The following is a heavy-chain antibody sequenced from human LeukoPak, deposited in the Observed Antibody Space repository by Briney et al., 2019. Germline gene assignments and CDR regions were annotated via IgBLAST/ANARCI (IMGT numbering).Heavy chain of an antibody. Sequence: GGSLRLSCAASGFTFSSYSMNWVRQAPGKRLEWVSSISSSSSYIYYADSVKGRFTISRDNAKNSLYLQMNSLRAEDTAVYYCARGGTYYYDSSGYPPSYYYYMDVWGKGTTVTVSS. V-gene: IGHV3-21*01. D-gene: IGHD3-22*01. CDR2: ISSSSSYI. CDR3: ARGGTYYYDSSGYPPSYYYYMDV. CDR1: GFTFSSYS. J-gene: IGHJ6*03.